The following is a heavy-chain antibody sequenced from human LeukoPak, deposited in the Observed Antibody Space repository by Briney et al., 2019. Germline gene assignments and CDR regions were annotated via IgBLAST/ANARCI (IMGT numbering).Heavy chain of an antibody. CDR3: ARRGPYSGSWFDY. CDR2: IYHSGST. CDR1: GGSISSYF. V-gene: IGHV4-59*01. D-gene: IGHD6-13*01. Sequence: SETLTLTCTVSGGSISSYFWSWIRQPPGKGLEWIGYIYHSGSTKYNASLKSRVTISVDTSKNQFSLKLTSVTAADTAVYYCARRGPYSGSWFDYWGQGTLVTVSS. J-gene: IGHJ4*02.